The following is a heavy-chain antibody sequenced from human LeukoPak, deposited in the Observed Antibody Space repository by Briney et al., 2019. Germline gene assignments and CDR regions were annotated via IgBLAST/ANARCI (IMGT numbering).Heavy chain of an antibody. CDR3: ARLPLFESDYYGMDV. J-gene: IGHJ6*02. D-gene: IGHD3-3*01. Sequence: SETLSLTCTVYGGSVSSADYYWIWIPHPPGKELVGIRYINYSGSTNYNPSLKSRVTISVDASKNQFSLKLSSVTAADTAVYYCARLPLFESDYYGMDVWGQGTTVTVSS. CDR2: INYSGST. CDR1: GGSVSSADYY. V-gene: IGHV4-61*08.